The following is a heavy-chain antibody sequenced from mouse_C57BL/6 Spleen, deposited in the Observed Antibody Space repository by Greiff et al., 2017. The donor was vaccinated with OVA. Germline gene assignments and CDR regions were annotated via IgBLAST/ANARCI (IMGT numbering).Heavy chain of an antibody. Sequence: QVQLKESDAELVKPGASVKISCKVSGYTFTDHTIHWMKQRPEQGLEWIGNIYPRGGSTKYNEKFKGKATLTADKSSSTAYMQLNSLTSEDSEVYFCARSGPLYGRFDYWGQGTTLTVSS. V-gene: IGHV1-78*01. D-gene: IGHD1-1*01. J-gene: IGHJ2*01. CDR1: GYTFTDHT. CDR3: ARSGPLYGRFDY. CDR2: IYPRGGST.